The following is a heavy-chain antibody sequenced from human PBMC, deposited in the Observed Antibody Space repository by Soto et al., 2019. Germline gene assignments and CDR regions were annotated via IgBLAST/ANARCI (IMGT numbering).Heavy chain of an antibody. J-gene: IGHJ3*02. CDR3: ARLGIVGAYGAFDI. CDR1: GFTFSSYS. D-gene: IGHD1-26*01. Sequence: EVQLVESGGGLVKPGGSLRLSCAASGFTFSSYSINWVRQAPGKGLEWVSSISSSSSYIYYADSVKGRFTISRDNAKNSLYLQMNSLRAEDTAVYYCARLGIVGAYGAFDIWGQGTMVTVSS. CDR2: ISSSSSYI. V-gene: IGHV3-21*01.